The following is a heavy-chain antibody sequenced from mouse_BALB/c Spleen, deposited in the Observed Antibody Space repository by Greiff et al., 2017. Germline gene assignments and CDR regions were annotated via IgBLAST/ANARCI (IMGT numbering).Heavy chain of an antibody. CDR1: GFTFSDAW. V-gene: IGHV6-6*01. D-gene: IGHD1-1*01. CDR2: IRSKANNHAT. CDR3: TSIYCGSSYASMDY. Sequence: EVQLVESGGGLVQPGGSMKLYCAASGFTFSDAWMDWVRQSPEKGFEWVAEIRSKANNHATYYAESVKGRFTISSDDSKSSVDLQMNSLRAEDTGIYYCTSIYCGSSYASMDYWGQGTSVTVSS. J-gene: IGHJ4*01.